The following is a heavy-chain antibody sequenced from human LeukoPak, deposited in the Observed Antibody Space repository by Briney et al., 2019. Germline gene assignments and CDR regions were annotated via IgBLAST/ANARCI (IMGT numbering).Heavy chain of an antibody. V-gene: IGHV4-59*08. Sequence: PSETLSLTCTVSGGSISSYYWSWIRQPPGKGLEWIGYIYYSGSTNYNPSLKSRVTISVDTSKNQFSLKLSSVTAADTAVYYCAREKATHSGPYYYYYGMDVWGQGTTVTVSS. CDR3: AREKATHSGPYYYYYGMDV. CDR1: GGSISSYY. J-gene: IGHJ6*02. CDR2: IYYSGST.